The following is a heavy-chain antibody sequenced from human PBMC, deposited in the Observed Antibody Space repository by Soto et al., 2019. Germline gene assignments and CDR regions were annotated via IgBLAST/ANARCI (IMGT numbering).Heavy chain of an antibody. CDR3: ARGGYSSSFFDY. CDR2: IYYSGST. D-gene: IGHD6-13*01. J-gene: IGHJ4*02. Sequence: SETLSLTCTVSGGSISSYYWSWIRQPPGKGLEWIGYIYYSGSTNYNPSLKSRVTISVDTSKNQFSLKLSSVTAADTAVYYCARGGYSSSFFDYWGQGTLVTVSS. CDR1: GGSISSYY. V-gene: IGHV4-59*01.